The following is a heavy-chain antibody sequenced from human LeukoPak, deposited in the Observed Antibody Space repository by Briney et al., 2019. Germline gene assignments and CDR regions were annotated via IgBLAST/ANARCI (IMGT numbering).Heavy chain of an antibody. Sequence: GGSLRLSWAASGFTVSTNYMTWVRQAPGKGLEWVSVIYSGGNTYYADSVKGRFTISRDNSKNTLYLQMNSLRAEDTAVYYCARIKSGIDFWGQGTTVTVSS. CDR1: GFTVSTNY. J-gene: IGHJ6*02. V-gene: IGHV3-53*01. CDR3: ARIKSGIDF. D-gene: IGHD1-26*01. CDR2: IYSGGNT.